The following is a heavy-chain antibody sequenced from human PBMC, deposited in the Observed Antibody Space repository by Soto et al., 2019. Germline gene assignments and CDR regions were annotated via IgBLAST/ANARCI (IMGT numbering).Heavy chain of an antibody. CDR2: IKQDGSEK. V-gene: IGHV3-7*03. J-gene: IGHJ3*02. CDR3: VKDFVLVPAGIYRGVYSI. D-gene: IGHD2-2*01. Sequence: SGGSLRLSCAASGFTFSSYRLSWVRQAPGKGLEWVANIKQDGSEKYYVDSVKGRFTISRDNSKNTLYLQMNSLRAEDTAVYYCVKDFVLVPAGIYRGVYSIRGRGSMVTGS. CDR1: GFTFSSYR.